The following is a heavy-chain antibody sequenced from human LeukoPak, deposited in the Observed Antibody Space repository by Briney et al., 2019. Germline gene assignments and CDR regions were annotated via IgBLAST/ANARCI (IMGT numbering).Heavy chain of an antibody. D-gene: IGHD6-13*01. J-gene: IGHJ4*02. V-gene: IGHV1-2*02. CDR2: MNLNSGGA. Sequence: ASVKVSCKASGCTFTGYYIHWVRQAPGQGPEWMGWMNLNSGGANYAQNFQGRVAMTWDTSISTAYMELTRLTSDDSAVYYCATDAAALDYWGQGTLVTLSS. CDR3: ATDAAALDY. CDR1: GCTFTGYY.